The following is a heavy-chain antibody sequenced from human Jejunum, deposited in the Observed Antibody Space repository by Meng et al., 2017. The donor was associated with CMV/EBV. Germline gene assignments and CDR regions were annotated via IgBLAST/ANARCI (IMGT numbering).Heavy chain of an antibody. CDR3: ARDLMTTITTGWFDP. J-gene: IGHJ5*02. D-gene: IGHD4-11*01. CDR2: LPYGGST. CDR1: SVTSDSYY. V-gene: IGHV4-61*01. Sequence: SVTSDSYYWSWIRQPPGKALEWIGYLPYGGSTNYNPSLKSRVTISVDTSKNRFSLRLTSVTAADTAVYYCARDLMTTITTGWFDPWGQGTLVTVSS.